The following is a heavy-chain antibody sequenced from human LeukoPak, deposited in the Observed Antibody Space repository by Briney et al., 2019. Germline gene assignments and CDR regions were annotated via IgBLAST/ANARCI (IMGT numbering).Heavy chain of an antibody. D-gene: IGHD3-22*01. Sequence: SETLSLTCTVSRGSISTYYWSWIRQTPGTTLEWIGHIHYTGSTIYTPSLKSRVTISLDTPKNQFSLSLTSVTTADTAIYYCARGRPDPQNSDYWDYWGQGIQVTVSS. CDR1: RGSISTYY. V-gene: IGHV4-59*13. CDR2: IHYTGST. J-gene: IGHJ4*02. CDR3: ARGRPDPQNSDYWDY.